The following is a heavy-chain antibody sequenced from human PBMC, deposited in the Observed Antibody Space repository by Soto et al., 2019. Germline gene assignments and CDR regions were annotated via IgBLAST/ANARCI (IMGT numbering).Heavy chain of an antibody. V-gene: IGHV4-59*01. Sequence: LSLTCTVSGGSISSYYWSWIRQPPGKGLEWIGYIYYSGSTNYNPSLKSRVTISVDTSKNQFSLKLSSVTAADTAVYYGARGGYSSSWPSHYSFDYWGQGTLVTVSS. CDR2: IYYSGST. CDR3: ARGGYSSSWPSHYSFDY. CDR1: GGSISSYY. D-gene: IGHD6-13*01. J-gene: IGHJ4*02.